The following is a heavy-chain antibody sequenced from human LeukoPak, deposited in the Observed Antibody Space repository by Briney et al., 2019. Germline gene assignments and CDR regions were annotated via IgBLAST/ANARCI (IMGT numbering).Heavy chain of an antibody. CDR1: GFTFSSYA. CDR2: ISGSGGST. V-gene: IGHV3-23*01. Sequence: PGGSPRLSCAASGFTFSSYAMSWVRQAPGKGLEWVSAISGSGGSTYYADSVKGRFTISRDNSKNTLYLQMNSLRAEDTAVYYCAKAPSAQYYYYMDVWGKGTTVTVSS. CDR3: AKAPSAQYYYYMDV. J-gene: IGHJ6*03. D-gene: IGHD2-15*01.